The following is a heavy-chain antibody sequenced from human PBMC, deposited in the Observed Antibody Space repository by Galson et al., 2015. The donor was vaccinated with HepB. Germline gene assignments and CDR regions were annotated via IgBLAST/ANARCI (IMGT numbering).Heavy chain of an antibody. J-gene: IGHJ6*03. CDR3: ARDMGYYSLDFWSGYYTHPTGPGYMDV. Sequence: SLRLSCAASGFTFSSYGMHWVRQAPGKGLEWVAVIWYDGSNKYYADSVKGRFTISRDNSKNTLYLQMNSLRAEDTAVYYCARDMGYYSLDFWSGYYTHPTGPGYMDVWGKGTTVTVSS. CDR1: GFTFSSYG. D-gene: IGHD3-3*01. V-gene: IGHV3-33*01. CDR2: IWYDGSNK.